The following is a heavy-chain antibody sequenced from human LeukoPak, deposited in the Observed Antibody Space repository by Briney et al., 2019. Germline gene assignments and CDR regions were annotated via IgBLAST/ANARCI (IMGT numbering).Heavy chain of an antibody. D-gene: IGHD3-16*02. J-gene: IGHJ4*02. CDR1: GFTFSDRY. CDR2: ISPGSNTI. CDR3: AKVLYDYVWGSYRYTTVDLPPDY. V-gene: IGHV3-11*01. Sequence: PGGSLRLSCEASGFTFSDRYVSWIRRAPGKGLQYVSQISPGSNTIYYADSVRGRFTITRDNAKNSVYLQMNRLRAEDTGVYYCAKVLYDYVWGSYRYTTVDLPPDYWGQGTLVTVSS.